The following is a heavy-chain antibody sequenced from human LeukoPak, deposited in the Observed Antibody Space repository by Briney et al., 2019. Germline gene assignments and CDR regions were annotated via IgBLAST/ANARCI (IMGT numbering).Heavy chain of an antibody. D-gene: IGHD2-2*02. Sequence: PGGSLRLSCAASGFTFSDYSMNWVRQAPGKGLEWVSYISSSSNTIYYADSVKGRFTISRDNAKNSLYLQMNSLRAEDTAVYYCARERLGYYSSTSCYRLDPWGQGTLVTVSS. CDR2: ISSSSNTI. V-gene: IGHV3-48*01. J-gene: IGHJ5*02. CDR3: ARERLGYYSSTSCYRLDP. CDR1: GFTFSDYS.